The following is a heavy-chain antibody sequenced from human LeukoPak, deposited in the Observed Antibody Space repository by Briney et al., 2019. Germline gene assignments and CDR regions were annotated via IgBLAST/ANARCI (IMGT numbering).Heavy chain of an antibody. V-gene: IGHV1-8*01. Sequence: ASVKVSCKASGYTFTSYDINWVRQATGQGLEWMGWMNPNSGNTGYAQKFQGRVTMTRNTSISTAYMELSSLRSEDTAVYYSARGHHYDFWSGYYVASYNWFDPWGQGTLVTVSS. D-gene: IGHD3-3*01. CDR1: GYTFTSYD. J-gene: IGHJ5*02. CDR3: ARGHHYDFWSGYYVASYNWFDP. CDR2: MNPNSGNT.